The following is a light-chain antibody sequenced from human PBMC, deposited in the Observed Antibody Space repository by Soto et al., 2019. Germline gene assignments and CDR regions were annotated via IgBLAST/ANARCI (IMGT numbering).Light chain of an antibody. Sequence: QSALTQPASVSGSPGQSITISCTGTSNDVGGYNLVSWFQQHPGKAPKLMISEVNKRPSGASNRFSGSKSANTASLTISGRQAEDEADYYCCSHVGGSSPQWVFGGGTKVTVL. CDR2: EVN. CDR3: CSHVGGSSPQWV. J-gene: IGLJ3*02. CDR1: SNDVGGYNL. V-gene: IGLV2-23*02.